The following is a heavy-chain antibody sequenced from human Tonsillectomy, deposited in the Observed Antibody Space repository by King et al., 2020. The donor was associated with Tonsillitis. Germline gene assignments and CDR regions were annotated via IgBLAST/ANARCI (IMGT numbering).Heavy chain of an antibody. V-gene: IGHV1-69*09. D-gene: IGHD4-11*01. CDR3: ARDGYSNYNDY. J-gene: IGHJ4*02. Sequence: QLVQSGAEVKKPGSSVKVSCKASGGTFSSYPISWVRQAPGQGLEWMGRIIPILGIANYAQKFQDRVTIIADISTSTAHMELSSLRSDDTAVYYCARDGYSNYNDYWGQGTLVTVSS. CDR2: IIPILGIA. CDR1: GGTFSSYP.